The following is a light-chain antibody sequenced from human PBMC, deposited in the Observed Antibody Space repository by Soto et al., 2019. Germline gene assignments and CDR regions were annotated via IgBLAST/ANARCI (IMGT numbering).Light chain of an antibody. Sequence: EIVLTQSPGTLSLSPGERATLSCRASQSVSSSYLAWYQQKPGQAPRLLISGASNRATGIPERFSGSGSGTEFTLTISSLQSEDFAVYYCQQYGSSPEWTFGQGTRWIS. J-gene: IGKJ1*01. CDR1: QSVSSSY. V-gene: IGKV3-20*01. CDR3: QQYGSSPEWT. CDR2: GAS.